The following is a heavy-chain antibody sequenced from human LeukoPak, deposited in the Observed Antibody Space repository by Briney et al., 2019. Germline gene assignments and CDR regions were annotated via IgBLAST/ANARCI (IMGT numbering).Heavy chain of an antibody. J-gene: IGHJ6*02. V-gene: IGHV1-2*02. D-gene: IGHD4-17*01. CDR2: INPNSGDT. Sequence: ASVKVSCKASGYTFTGYYMHWVRQAPGQGLEWMGWINPNSGDTNYAQKFQGRVTMTRDTSISTVYMELSSLRSDDTAVYYCARDTSTTVTNPPYGMDVWGQGTTVTVSS. CDR1: GYTFTGYY. CDR3: ARDTSTTVTNPPYGMDV.